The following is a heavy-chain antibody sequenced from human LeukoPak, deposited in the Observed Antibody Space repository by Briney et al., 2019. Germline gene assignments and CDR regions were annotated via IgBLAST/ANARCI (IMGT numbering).Heavy chain of an antibody. D-gene: IGHD4-23*01. CDR2: INPDGSEI. CDR1: RFTFSSHW. Sequence: GGSLRLSCAASRFTFSSHWMTWVRQAPGNRLEWVASINPDGSEIHYVDSVKGRFTISRDNAWNSLYLQMNSLRAEDTTVYYCARALQTGGPFDIWGQGTMVTVS. J-gene: IGHJ3*02. V-gene: IGHV3-7*01. CDR3: ARALQTGGPFDI.